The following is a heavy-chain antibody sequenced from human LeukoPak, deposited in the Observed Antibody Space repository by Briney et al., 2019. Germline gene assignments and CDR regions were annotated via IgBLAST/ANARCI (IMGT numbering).Heavy chain of an antibody. Sequence: SETLSLTCTVSGGSISSGGYYWSWIRQHPGKGLEWIGYIYYSGSTYYNPSLKSRVTISVGTSKNQFSLKLSSVTAADTAVYYCARSVEMATISFDYWGQGTLVTVSS. CDR3: ARSVEMATISFDY. CDR1: GGSISSGGYY. CDR2: IYYSGST. D-gene: IGHD5-24*01. J-gene: IGHJ4*02. V-gene: IGHV4-31*03.